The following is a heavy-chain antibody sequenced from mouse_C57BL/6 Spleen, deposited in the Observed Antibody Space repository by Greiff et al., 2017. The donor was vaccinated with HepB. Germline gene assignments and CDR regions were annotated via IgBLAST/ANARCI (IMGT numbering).Heavy chain of an antibody. V-gene: IGHV7-3*01. CDR3: ARYTTYYVDAMDY. CDR2: IRNKANGYTT. Sequence: DVKLQESGGGLVQPGGSLSLSCAASGFTFTDYYMSWVRQPPGKALEWLGFIRNKANGYTTEDSASVKGRFTISRDNSQSILYRQMNALRAEDSATYYCARYTTYYVDAMDYWGQGTSVTVSS. J-gene: IGHJ4*01. CDR1: GFTFTDYY. D-gene: IGHD2-10*01.